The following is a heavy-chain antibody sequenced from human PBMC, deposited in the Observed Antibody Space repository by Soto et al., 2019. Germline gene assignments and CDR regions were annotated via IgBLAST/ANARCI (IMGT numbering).Heavy chain of an antibody. J-gene: IGHJ6*02. CDR1: GFTFSSYG. CDR3: ARGLGPFIPDYYGMDV. Sequence: QVQLVESGGGVVQPGRSLRLSCAASGFTFSSYGMHWVRQAPGKGLEWVAVIWYDGSNKYYADSGKGRFTISRDNSKNTLYLQMNSLRAEDTAVYYCARGLGPFIPDYYGMDVWGQGTTVTVSS. CDR2: IWYDGSNK. D-gene: IGHD2-2*02. V-gene: IGHV3-33*01.